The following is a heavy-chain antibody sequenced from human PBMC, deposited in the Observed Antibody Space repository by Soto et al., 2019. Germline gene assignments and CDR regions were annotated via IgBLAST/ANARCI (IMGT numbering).Heavy chain of an antibody. CDR2: IYYSGST. CDR3: ARDPFDEIVGLDY. Sequence: SETLSLTCTVSGGSVSSGSYYWSWIRQPPGKGLEWIGYIYYSGSTNYNPSLKSRVTISVDTSKNQFSLKLSSVTAADTAVYYCARDPFDEIVGLDYWGPGTLVTVSS. CDR1: GGSVSSGSYY. D-gene: IGHD3-22*01. J-gene: IGHJ4*02. V-gene: IGHV4-61*01.